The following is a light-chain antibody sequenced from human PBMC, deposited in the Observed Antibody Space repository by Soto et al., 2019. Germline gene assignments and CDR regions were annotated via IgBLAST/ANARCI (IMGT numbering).Light chain of an antibody. CDR3: QQANIFPRT. CDR2: AAS. Sequence: DLQMTQSPSSVSASVGDRVTITCRASQAISTWLAWYQQKPGKAPKLLIYAASNLQTGVPSRFSGSGSGTDFTLTISSLQPEDFATYYCQQANIFPRTFGQGTKVEIK. J-gene: IGKJ1*01. V-gene: IGKV1D-12*01. CDR1: QAISTW.